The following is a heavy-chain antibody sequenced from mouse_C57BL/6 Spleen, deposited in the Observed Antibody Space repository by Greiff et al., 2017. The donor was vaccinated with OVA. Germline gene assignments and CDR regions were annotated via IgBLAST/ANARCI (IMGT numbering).Heavy chain of an antibody. J-gene: IGHJ2*01. CDR2: INPGSGGT. CDR1: GYAFTNYL. V-gene: IGHV1-54*01. CDR3: ARGYGYFDY. Sequence: VQLQQSGAELVRPGTSVKVSCKASGYAFTNYLIEWVKQRPGQGLEWIGVINPGSGGTNYNEKFKGKATLTADKSSSPAYMQLSSLTSEDSAVYFCARGYGYFDYWGQGTTLTVSS. D-gene: IGHD3-1*01.